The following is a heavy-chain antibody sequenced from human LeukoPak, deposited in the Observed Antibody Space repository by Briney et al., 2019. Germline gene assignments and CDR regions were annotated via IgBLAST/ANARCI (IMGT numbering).Heavy chain of an antibody. V-gene: IGHV3-30*03. J-gene: IGHJ6*02. D-gene: IGHD3-3*01. Sequence: GGSLRLSCAASGFTFSSYGMHWVRQAPGKGLEWVAVISYDGSNKYYADSVKGRFTISRDNSKNTLYLQMNSLRAEDTAVYYCARDDNVGDFWSDYPNNYAMDVWGQGTTVTVSS. CDR2: ISYDGSNK. CDR3: ARDDNVGDFWSDYPNNYAMDV. CDR1: GFTFSSYG.